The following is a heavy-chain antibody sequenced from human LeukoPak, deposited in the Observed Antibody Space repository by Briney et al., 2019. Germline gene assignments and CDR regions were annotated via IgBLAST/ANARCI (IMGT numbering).Heavy chain of an antibody. CDR3: AAPRGRELNAY. Sequence: SVKVSCKVSGFTFTSSAVQWVRQARGQRLEWIGWIVVGSGNTNYAQKFQERVTITRDMSTSTAYMELSSLRSEDTAVYYCAAPRGRELNAYWGQGTLVTVSS. V-gene: IGHV1-58*01. CDR2: IVVGSGNT. CDR1: GFTFTSSA. D-gene: IGHD1-26*01. J-gene: IGHJ4*02.